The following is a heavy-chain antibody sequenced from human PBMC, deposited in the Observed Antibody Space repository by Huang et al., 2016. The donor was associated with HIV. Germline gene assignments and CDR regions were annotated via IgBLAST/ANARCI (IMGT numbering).Heavy chain of an antibody. J-gene: IGHJ5*01. CDR1: GGSFSGYF. V-gene: IGHV4-34*02. CDR2: INHAGVT. Sequence: QVQLEQWGAGLLKPSETLSLTCAVSGGSFSGYFWNWIRQYPGKVLEWIGQINHAGVTDYNPSLKSRATISVDTSKNQFSLKLTSVTAADTAIYYCAREIMISFGGPFDSWGHGNLVTVSS. D-gene: IGHD3-16*01. CDR3: AREIMISFGGPFDS.